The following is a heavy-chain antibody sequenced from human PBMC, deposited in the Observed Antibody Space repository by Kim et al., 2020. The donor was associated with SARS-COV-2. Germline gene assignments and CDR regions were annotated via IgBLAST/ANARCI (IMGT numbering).Heavy chain of an antibody. Sequence: CYTDSVKCRFTISRDNASNSVYLQMDSLRPDDTAFYYCTKDSTPGCADVWGQGTTVTVSS. J-gene: IGHJ6*02. V-gene: IGHV3-9*01. CDR3: TKDSTPGCADV. D-gene: IGHD2-15*01.